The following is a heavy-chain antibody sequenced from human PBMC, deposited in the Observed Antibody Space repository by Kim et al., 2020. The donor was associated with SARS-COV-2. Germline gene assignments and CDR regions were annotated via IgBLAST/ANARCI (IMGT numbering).Heavy chain of an antibody. D-gene: IGHD3-22*01. CDR1: GGSFSGYY. CDR2: INHSGST. Sequence: SETLSLTCAVYGGSFSGYYWSWIRQPPGKGLEWIGEINHSGSTNYNPSLKSRVTISVDTSKNQFSLKLSSVTAADTAVYYCARGRGYYDSSGYYYWGQGTLVTVSS. CDR3: ARGRGYYDSSGYYY. V-gene: IGHV4-34*01. J-gene: IGHJ4*02.